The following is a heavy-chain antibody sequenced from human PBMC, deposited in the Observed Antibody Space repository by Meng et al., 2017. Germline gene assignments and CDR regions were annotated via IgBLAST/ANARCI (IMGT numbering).Heavy chain of an antibody. V-gene: IGHV4-34*01. D-gene: IGHD6-6*01. J-gene: IGHJ4*02. CDR3: ARRGIAARPFYY. CDR2: INHSGST. Sequence: QRQLQQGGTGLLKPAETLSRTCAVYGGSFSVYYWSWTRQPPGKGLEWIGEINHSGSTNYNLSLKSRVTISVDTSKNQFSLKLSSVTAADTAVYYCARRGIAARPFYYWGQGTLVTVSS. CDR1: GGSFSVYY.